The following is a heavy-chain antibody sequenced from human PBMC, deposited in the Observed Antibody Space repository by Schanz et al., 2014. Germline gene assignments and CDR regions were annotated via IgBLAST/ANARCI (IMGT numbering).Heavy chain of an antibody. CDR1: GFTFSDYS. CDR3: ARKVVATIGGYYDN. V-gene: IGHV3-48*01. D-gene: IGHD5-12*01. CDR2: IRSSSTPI. Sequence: EVHLLESGGGLVPPGGSLRLSCAASGFTFSDYSMNWVRQAPGKGPEWVSYIRSSSTPIYYADSVKGRFTISRDNAKNSLYLQMNSLRAEDTAVYYCARKVVATIGGYYDNWGQGILVTVSP. J-gene: IGHJ4*02.